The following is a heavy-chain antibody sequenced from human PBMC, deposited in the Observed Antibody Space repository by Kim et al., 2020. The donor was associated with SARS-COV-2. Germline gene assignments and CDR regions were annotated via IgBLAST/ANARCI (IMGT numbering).Heavy chain of an antibody. J-gene: IGHJ6*02. CDR2: ISAYNDNT. V-gene: IGHV1-18*01. CDR3: ARDGSRYCSSTSCQSGYYYYGMDV. CDR1: GYAFSSYG. Sequence: ASVKVSCQASGYAFSSYGISWVRQAPGQGLEWMGWISAYNDNTNSAKKLQGRVTMTTDTSTSTAYMELRSLRSDDTAVYYCARDGSRYCSSTSCQSGYYYYGMDVWGQGTTVTVSS. D-gene: IGHD2-2*01.